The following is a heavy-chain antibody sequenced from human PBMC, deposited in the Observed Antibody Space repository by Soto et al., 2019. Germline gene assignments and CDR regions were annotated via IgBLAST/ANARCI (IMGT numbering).Heavy chain of an antibody. CDR2: ISYDGSHQ. V-gene: IGHV3-30*18. CDR1: GFTFSNYG. J-gene: IGHJ5*02. D-gene: IGHD2-8*01. CDR3: AKDPKCCTIGSHFLDNWFDP. Sequence: PGGSLRLSCAASGFTFSNYGMHWVRQTPGKGLEWVAVISYDGSHQFYTDSVKGRFTISRDSSKNTLYLQMNSLKTEDTAMYYCAKDPKCCTIGSHFLDNWFDPWGQGTLVTAPQ.